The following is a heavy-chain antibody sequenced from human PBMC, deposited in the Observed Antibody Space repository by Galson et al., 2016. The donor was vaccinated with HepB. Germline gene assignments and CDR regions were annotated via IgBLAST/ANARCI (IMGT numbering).Heavy chain of an antibody. CDR2: VYGHGVSP. CDR1: GFTFSRYG. J-gene: IGHJ6*03. V-gene: IGHV3-23*01. D-gene: IGHD1-26*01. Sequence: SLRLSCAASGFTFSRYGMHWVRRPPGKGLEWVSGVYGHGVSPFYADSVRGRFIISRDNSKNTLFLQMNSLRAEDTAEYYCAKMSGHPTESYYMDVWGKGTTVTVSS. CDR3: AKMSGHPTESYYMDV.